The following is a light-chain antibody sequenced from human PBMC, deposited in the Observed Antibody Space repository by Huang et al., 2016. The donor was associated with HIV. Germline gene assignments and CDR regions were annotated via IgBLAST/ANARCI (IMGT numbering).Light chain of an antibody. CDR1: QSISND. Sequence: IQLTQSPSSLSASVGDRVTITCRASQSISNDLAWYQQKPGKAPKLLIFAASTLQSGVPSRFSGSGSGTDFTLTISSLQPEDFATYYCQQLNSFPREYTFGQGTKLEIK. V-gene: IGKV1-9*01. CDR3: QQLNSFPREYT. J-gene: IGKJ2*01. CDR2: AAS.